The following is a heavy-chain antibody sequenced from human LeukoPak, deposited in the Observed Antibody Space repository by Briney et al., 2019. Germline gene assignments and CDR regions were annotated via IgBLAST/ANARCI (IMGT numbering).Heavy chain of an antibody. CDR1: GFAFSTYA. V-gene: IGHV3-30*04. CDR3: ARDWSSKYPYYYGMDV. J-gene: IGHJ6*02. D-gene: IGHD4-11*01. CDR2: ISYDGRDK. Sequence: PGGSLRLSCAASGFAFSTYAMHWVRQAPGKGLEWVAVISYDGRDKYYADSLKGRFTMSRDNSKNTLYLQMNSLRAEDTAVYYCARDWSSKYPYYYGMDVWSQGTTVTVSS.